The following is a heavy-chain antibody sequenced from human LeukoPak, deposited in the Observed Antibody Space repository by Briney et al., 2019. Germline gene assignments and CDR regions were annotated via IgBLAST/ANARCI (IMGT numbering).Heavy chain of an antibody. CDR2: ISGSGGST. V-gene: IGHV3-23*01. CDR3: AKGSRKTSIWFGESALSGAFDI. Sequence: GGSLRLSCAASGFTFSSYAMSWVRQAPGKGLEWVSAISGSGGSTYYADSVKGRFTISRDNSKNTLYLQMNSLRAEDTAVYYCAKGSRKTSIWFGESALSGAFDIWGQGTMVTVSS. CDR1: GFTFSSYA. D-gene: IGHD3-10*01. J-gene: IGHJ3*02.